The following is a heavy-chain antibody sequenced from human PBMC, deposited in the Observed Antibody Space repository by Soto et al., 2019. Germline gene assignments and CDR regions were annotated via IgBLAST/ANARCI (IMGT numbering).Heavy chain of an antibody. J-gene: IGHJ4*02. V-gene: IGHV1-2*02. CDR1: GYTFTNYY. Sequence: ASVKVSCKASGYTFTNYYIHWVRQAPGQGLEWMGWINPNSGGTKYAQKFQGRVTMTRDTSISTAYMDLTRLRSDDTAVYYCARQLAYCGGDCYTEPIDYWGQGTLVTVYS. CDR3: ARQLAYCGGDCYTEPIDY. CDR2: INPNSGGT. D-gene: IGHD2-21*02.